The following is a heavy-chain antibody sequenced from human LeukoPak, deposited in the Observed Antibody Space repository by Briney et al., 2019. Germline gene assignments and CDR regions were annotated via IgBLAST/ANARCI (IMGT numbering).Heavy chain of an antibody. J-gene: IGHJ4*02. CDR2: IYHSGST. V-gene: IGHV4-38-2*02. CDR1: GYSISSAYY. Sequence: SETLSLTCTVSGYSISSAYYWGWIRQPPGKGLEWIGTIYHSGSTYYNPSLKSRVTISVDTSKNQFSLKLSPVTAADTAVYYCARSTYSSGPVDYWGQGTLVTVSS. CDR3: ARSTYSSGPVDY. D-gene: IGHD6-19*01.